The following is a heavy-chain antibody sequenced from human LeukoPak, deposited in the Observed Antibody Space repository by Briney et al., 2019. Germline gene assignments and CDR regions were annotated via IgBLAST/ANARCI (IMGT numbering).Heavy chain of an antibody. J-gene: IGHJ5*02. V-gene: IGHV4-59*08. CDR3: AGHEVEYYYGSGTPLGFDP. CDR1: GVSISSYY. D-gene: IGHD3-10*01. CDR2: IYYSGST. Sequence: SETLSLTCTVSGVSISSYYWSWIRQPPGKGLEWIGYIYYSGSTNYNPSLKSRVTISVDTSKNQFSLKLSSVTAADTAVYYCAGHEVEYYYGSGTPLGFDPWGQGTLVTVSS.